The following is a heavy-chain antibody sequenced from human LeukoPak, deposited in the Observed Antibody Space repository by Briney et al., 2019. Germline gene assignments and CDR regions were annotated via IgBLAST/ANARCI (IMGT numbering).Heavy chain of an antibody. CDR3: ARGGRYYDSSAYTHRYYFDY. V-gene: IGHV4-59*12. Sequence: SETLSLTCTVSGGSISSYYWSWIRQPPGKGLEWIGYIYHSGSTYYNPSLKSRVTISVDRSKNQFSLKLSSVTAADTAVYYCARGGRYYDSSAYTHRYYFDYWGQGSLVTVSS. CDR1: GGSISSYY. CDR2: IYHSGST. J-gene: IGHJ4*02. D-gene: IGHD3-22*01.